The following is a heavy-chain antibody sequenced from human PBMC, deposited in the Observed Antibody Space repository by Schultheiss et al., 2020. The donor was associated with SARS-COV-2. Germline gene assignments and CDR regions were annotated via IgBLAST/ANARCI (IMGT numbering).Heavy chain of an antibody. CDR3: AKDQEEGRRRATAFDY. D-gene: IGHD1-26*01. J-gene: IGHJ4*02. CDR1: GFTFSGSA. Sequence: GGSLRLSCAASGFTFSGSAMHWVRQASGKGLEWVGRIRSKANSYATAYAASVKGRFTISRDDSKNTAYLQMNSLKTEDTAVYYCAKDQEEGRRRATAFDYWGQGTLVTVSS. V-gene: IGHV3-73*01. CDR2: IRSKANSYAT.